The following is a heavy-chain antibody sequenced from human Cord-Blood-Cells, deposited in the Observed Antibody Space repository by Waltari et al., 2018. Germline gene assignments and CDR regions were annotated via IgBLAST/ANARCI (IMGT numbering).Heavy chain of an antibody. CDR1: GFTVSSNY. Sequence: EVQLVESGGGLIQRGGSLRLSCAASGFTVSSNYMSRVRQAPGKGLEWVSVIYSGGSTYYADSVKGRFTISRDNSQNTLDLQMNSLRAVDTAVYYCARGKRPNAFDIWGQGTMVTVSS. V-gene: IGHV3-53*01. CDR2: IYSGGST. D-gene: IGHD1-1*01. J-gene: IGHJ3*02. CDR3: ARGKRPNAFDI.